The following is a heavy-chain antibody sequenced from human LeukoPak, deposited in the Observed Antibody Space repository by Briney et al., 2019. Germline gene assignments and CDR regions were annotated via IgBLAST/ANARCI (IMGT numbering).Heavy chain of an antibody. CDR2: INPNSGGT. V-gene: IGHV1-2*02. D-gene: IGHD6-13*01. Sequence: ASVKVSCKASGYTFTGYYMHWVRQAPGQGLEWMGWINPNSGGTNYAQKFQGRVTMTRDTSISTAYMELSRLRSDDTAVYYCARAGNLYSSSWRYYFDYWGQGTLVTVCS. J-gene: IGHJ4*02. CDR3: ARAGNLYSSSWRYYFDY. CDR1: GYTFTGYY.